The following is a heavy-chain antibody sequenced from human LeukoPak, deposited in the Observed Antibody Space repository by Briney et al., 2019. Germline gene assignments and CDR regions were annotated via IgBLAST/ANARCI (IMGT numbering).Heavy chain of an antibody. CDR1: GFTLSSYS. CDR3: ARAYYYDSSGVPYYFDY. CDR2: ISSSSYI. V-gene: IGHV3-21*01. J-gene: IGHJ4*02. Sequence: RGSLRLSCAASGFTLSSYSMNWVRQAPGKGLEWVSSISSSSYIYYADSVKGRFTISRDNAKNSLYLQMNSLRAEDTAVYYCARAYYYDSSGVPYYFDYWGQGTLVTVSS. D-gene: IGHD3-22*01.